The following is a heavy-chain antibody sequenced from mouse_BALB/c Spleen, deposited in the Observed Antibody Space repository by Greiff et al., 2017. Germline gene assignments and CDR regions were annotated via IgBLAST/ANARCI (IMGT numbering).Heavy chain of an antibody. CDR3: ARWVHYFDY. CDR1: GYSITSDYA. V-gene: IGHV3-2*02. Sequence: EVQLVESGPGLVKPSQSLSLTCTVTGYSITSDYAWNWIRQFPGNKLEWMGYISYSGSTSYNPSLKSRISITRDTSKNQFFLQLNSVTTEDTATYYCARWVHYFDYWGQGTTLTVSS. J-gene: IGHJ2*01. CDR2: ISYSGST.